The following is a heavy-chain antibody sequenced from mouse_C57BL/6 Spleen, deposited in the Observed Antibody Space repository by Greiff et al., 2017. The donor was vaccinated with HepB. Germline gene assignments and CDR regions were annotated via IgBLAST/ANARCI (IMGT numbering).Heavy chain of an antibody. CDR2: ISYDGSN. CDR1: GYSITSGYY. CDR3: ARGGYDGAY. D-gene: IGHD2-2*01. Sequence: EVKLQESGPGLVKPSQSLSLTCSVTGYSITSGYYWNWIRQFPGNKLEWMGYISYDGSNNYNPSLKNRISITRDTFKNQFFLKLNSVTTEDTATYYCARGGYDGAYWGQGTLVTVSA. J-gene: IGHJ3*01. V-gene: IGHV3-6*01.